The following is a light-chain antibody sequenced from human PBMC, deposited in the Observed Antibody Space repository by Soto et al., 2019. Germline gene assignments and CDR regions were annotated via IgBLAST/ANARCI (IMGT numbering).Light chain of an antibody. Sequence: QSVLTQPPSVSGAPGQRVTISCTGSSSHIGAANDVHWYQQHPGTAPKLLIYDDTNRPSGVPDRFSGSKSGTSASLAITGLQAEDEADDYCQSYASSRSGVVFGGGTQLTVL. CDR3: QSYASSRSGVV. CDR2: DDT. J-gene: IGLJ2*01. V-gene: IGLV1-40*01. CDR1: SSHIGAAND.